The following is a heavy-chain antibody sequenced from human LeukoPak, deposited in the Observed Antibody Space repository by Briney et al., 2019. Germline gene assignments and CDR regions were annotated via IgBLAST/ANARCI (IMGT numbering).Heavy chain of an antibody. CDR3: ARSRGEWLFYFDY. J-gene: IGHJ4*02. CDR1: GFTFSSYG. CDR2: ISGSGGST. Sequence: GGSLRLSCAASGFTFSSYGMSWVRQAPGKGLEWVSAISGSGGSTYYADSVKGRFTISRDTAKNSLYLQMNSLRVEDTAVYYCARSRGEWLFYFDYWGRGTLVTVSS. D-gene: IGHD3-3*01. V-gene: IGHV3-23*01.